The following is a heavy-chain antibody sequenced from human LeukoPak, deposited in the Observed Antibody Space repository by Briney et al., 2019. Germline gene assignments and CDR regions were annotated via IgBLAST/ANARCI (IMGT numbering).Heavy chain of an antibody. CDR1: GYTFTSYY. CDR2: INPNSGGT. Sequence: GASVKVSCKASGYTFTSYYMHWVRQAPGQGLEWMGWINPNSGGTNYAQKFQGRVTMTRDTSISTAYMELSRLRSDDTAVYYCARGGGTGYSSGWYPMYFFDYWGPGNLVTVSS. D-gene: IGHD6-19*01. CDR3: ARGGGTGYSSGWYPMYFFDY. J-gene: IGHJ4*02. V-gene: IGHV1-2*02.